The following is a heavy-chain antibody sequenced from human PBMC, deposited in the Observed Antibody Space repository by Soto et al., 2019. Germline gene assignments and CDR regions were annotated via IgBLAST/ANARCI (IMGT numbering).Heavy chain of an antibody. D-gene: IGHD1-1*01. CDR1: GYTFTTYG. J-gene: IGHJ4*02. Sequence: QVHLVQSGAEVKKPGASVKVSCKGSGYTFTTYGITWVRQAPGQGLEWMGWISAHNGNTNYAQKLQGRVNVTRDTSTSTAYMGLRSLRSDDTAVYYCARGRYGDYWGQGALVTVSS. CDR2: ISAHNGNT. CDR3: ARGRYGDY. V-gene: IGHV1-18*01.